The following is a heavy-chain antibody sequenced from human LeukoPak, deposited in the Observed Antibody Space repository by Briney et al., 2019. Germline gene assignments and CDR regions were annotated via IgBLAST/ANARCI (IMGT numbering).Heavy chain of an antibody. CDR1: GFTFSSYE. J-gene: IGHJ4*02. D-gene: IGHD4-17*01. CDR3: ATDGHDYVDYFFDY. Sequence: GGSLRLSCAASGFTFSSYEMNWVRQAPGKGLEWVSYISSSGYTIYYADSVKGRFTISRDNTKNSLYLQMNSLRAEDTAVYYCATDGHDYVDYFFDYWGQGTLVIVSS. CDR2: ISSSGYTI. V-gene: IGHV3-48*03.